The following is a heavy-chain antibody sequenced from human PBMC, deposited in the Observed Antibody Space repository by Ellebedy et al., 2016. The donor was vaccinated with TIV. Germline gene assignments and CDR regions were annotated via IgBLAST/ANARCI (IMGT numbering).Heavy chain of an antibody. V-gene: IGHV3-9*01. J-gene: IGHJ3*02. CDR2: ISWNSGSI. CDR3: AKGNPVQLNLMGAFDI. D-gene: IGHD5-24*01. CDR1: GFTFDDYA. Sequence: SLKISXAASGFTFDDYAMHWVRQAPGKGLEWVSGISWNSGSIGYADSVKGRFTISRDNAKNSLYLQMNSLRAEDTALYYCAKGNPVQLNLMGAFDIWGQGTMVTVSS.